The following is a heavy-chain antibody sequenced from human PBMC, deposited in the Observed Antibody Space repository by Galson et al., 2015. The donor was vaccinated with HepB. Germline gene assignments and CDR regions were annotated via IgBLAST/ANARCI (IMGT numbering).Heavy chain of an antibody. V-gene: IGHV4-30-2*01. J-gene: IGHJ3*02. D-gene: IGHD6-13*01. CDR1: GGSISSGGYS. CDR2: IYHSGST. CDR3: ARVRSSSWDDAFDI. Sequence: LSLTCAVSGGSISSGGYSWSWIRQPPGKGLEWIGYIYHSGSTYYNPSLKSRVTISVDRSKNQFSLKLSSVTAADTAVYYCARVRSSSWDDAFDIWGQGTMVTVSS.